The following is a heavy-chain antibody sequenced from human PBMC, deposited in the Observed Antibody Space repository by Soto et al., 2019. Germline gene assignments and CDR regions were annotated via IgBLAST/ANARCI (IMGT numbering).Heavy chain of an antibody. CDR2: ISGSGGST. D-gene: IGHD6-13*01. CDR1: GFTFSSYA. V-gene: IGHV3-23*01. Sequence: GGSLSLSCAASGFTFSSYAMSWGRQAPGKGLEWVSAISGSGGSTYYADSVKGRFTISRDNSKNTLYLQMNSRRAEDTAVYYCATGPGYSSSWYLNWFDPWGQGT. J-gene: IGHJ5*02. CDR3: ATGPGYSSSWYLNWFDP.